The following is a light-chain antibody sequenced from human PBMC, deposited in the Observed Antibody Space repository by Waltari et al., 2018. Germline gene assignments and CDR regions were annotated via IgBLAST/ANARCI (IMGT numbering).Light chain of an antibody. CDR2: WAS. CDR1: QSVLYSSNNKNY. Sequence: DIVMTQSPDSLAVSLGERATTHCKPSQSVLYSSNNKNYLAWYQQKPGQPPKLLIYWASTRESGVPDRFSGSGSGTDFTLTISSLQAEDVAVYYCQQYYSTPFTFGPGTKVDIK. J-gene: IGKJ3*01. CDR3: QQYYSTPFT. V-gene: IGKV4-1*01.